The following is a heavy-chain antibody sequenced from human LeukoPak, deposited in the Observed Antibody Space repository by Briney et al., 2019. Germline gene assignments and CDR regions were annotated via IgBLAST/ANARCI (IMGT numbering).Heavy chain of an antibody. D-gene: IGHD3-22*01. CDR2: IYDSGST. V-gene: IGHV4-59*01. CDR1: GGSISSYY. CDR3: ARQSISGSSLSYFDY. Sequence: SETLSLTCTVSGGSISSYYWSWIRQPSGKGLEWIGNIYDSGSTNYNPSLKSRVTISVDTSKNQCSLKLSSVTAADTAVYYCARQSISGSSLSYFDYWGQGTLVNVSS. J-gene: IGHJ4*02.